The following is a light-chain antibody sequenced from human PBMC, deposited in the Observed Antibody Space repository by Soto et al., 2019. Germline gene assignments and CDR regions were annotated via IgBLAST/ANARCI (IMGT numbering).Light chain of an antibody. CDR2: EAS. Sequence: DIQMTQSPSSLSASVGDRVTITCQASQAIGNYLTWYQQKPGKAPNLLIYEASNLETWVPSRFSGSGSGTDFHFTINRRQPEGIATFYRHQYDDLPFPFGGGTQVEIK. CDR3: HQYDDLPFP. J-gene: IGKJ4*01. V-gene: IGKV1-33*01. CDR1: QAIGNY.